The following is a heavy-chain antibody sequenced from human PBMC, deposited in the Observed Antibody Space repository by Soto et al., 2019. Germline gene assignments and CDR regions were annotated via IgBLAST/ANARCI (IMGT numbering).Heavy chain of an antibody. CDR1: GGSISSGGYS. CDR2: IYHSGST. Sequence: PSETLSLTCAVSGGSISSGGYSWSWIRQPPGKGLEWIGYIYHSGSTYYNPSLKSRVTISVDRSKNQFSLKLSSVTAADTAVYYCARLEMATIGGVYYYYYGMDVRGQGTTVTVSS. V-gene: IGHV4-30-2*01. D-gene: IGHD5-12*01. J-gene: IGHJ6*02. CDR3: ARLEMATIGGVYYYYYGMDV.